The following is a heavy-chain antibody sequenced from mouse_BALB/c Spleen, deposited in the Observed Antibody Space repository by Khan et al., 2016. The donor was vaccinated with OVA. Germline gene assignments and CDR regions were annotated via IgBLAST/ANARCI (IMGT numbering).Heavy chain of an antibody. J-gene: IGHJ3*01. Sequence: QIQLVQSGAELARPGASVKMSCKASGYTFTSYTIHWIKKRPGQGLEWIGYINPSNGYTNYNQKFKDKATLTTDKSSTTAYLQLSSRQADDSAVYNCVRDGAYHRNDGLFAYWGQGTLVTVSA. CDR3: VRDGAYHRNDGLFAY. D-gene: IGHD2-14*01. CDR2: INPSNGYT. CDR1: GYTFTSYT. V-gene: IGHV1-4*01.